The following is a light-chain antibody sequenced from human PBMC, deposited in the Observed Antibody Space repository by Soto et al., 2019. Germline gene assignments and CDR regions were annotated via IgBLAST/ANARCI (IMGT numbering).Light chain of an antibody. CDR2: DAS. CDR1: QGISSA. Sequence: AIQLTQSPSSLSASVGDRVTITCRASQGISSALAWYQQKPGKAPKLLIYDASSLESGVPSRFSGSGSGTDFTLTISSLQPEDFATYDCQQFNNPTFGQGTRLEIK. V-gene: IGKV1D-13*01. J-gene: IGKJ5*01. CDR3: QQFNNPT.